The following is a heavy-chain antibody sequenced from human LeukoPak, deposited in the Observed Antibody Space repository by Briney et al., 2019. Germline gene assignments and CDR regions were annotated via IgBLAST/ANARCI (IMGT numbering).Heavy chain of an antibody. J-gene: IGHJ4*02. D-gene: IGHD3-10*01. V-gene: IGHV3-64*01. CDR1: GFTFSSYA. CDR3: ARDAQPMVRGEVTYYFDY. CDR2: ISSNGGST. Sequence: GGSLRLSCAASGFTFSSYAMHWVRQAPGKGLEYVSAISSNGGSTYYANSVKGRFTISRDNSKNTLYLQMGRLRAEDMAVYYCARDAQPMVRGEVTYYFDYWGQGTLVTVSS.